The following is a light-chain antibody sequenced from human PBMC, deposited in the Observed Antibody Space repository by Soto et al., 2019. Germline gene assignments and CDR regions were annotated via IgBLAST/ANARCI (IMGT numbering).Light chain of an antibody. CDR3: QKYNSAPHT. CDR2: AAS. J-gene: IGKJ4*01. Sequence: DIQMTQSPSSLSASVGDRVTITCRTSQDISNYLALYQQQPGKGPKLLIYAASTLQSGVPSRFSGGGSGTDFSLTISSLQPEDVATYYCQKYNSAPHTFGGGTKVEIQ. CDR1: QDISNY. V-gene: IGKV1-27*01.